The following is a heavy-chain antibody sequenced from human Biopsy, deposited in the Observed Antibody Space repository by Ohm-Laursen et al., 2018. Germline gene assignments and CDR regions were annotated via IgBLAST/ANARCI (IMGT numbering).Heavy chain of an antibody. CDR3: AKQGATILSSFDS. V-gene: IGHV3-23*01. Sequence: RISCAAYGFTFSKYDMSWVRQGTGKGLEWVSTITSSGGSTYFADSVKGRFTISRDNSKNRLYLQMNSLRGEDTAVYYCAKQGATILSSFDSWGQGTLVTVSS. J-gene: IGHJ5*01. CDR1: GFTFSKYD. D-gene: IGHD3-9*01. CDR2: ITSSGGST.